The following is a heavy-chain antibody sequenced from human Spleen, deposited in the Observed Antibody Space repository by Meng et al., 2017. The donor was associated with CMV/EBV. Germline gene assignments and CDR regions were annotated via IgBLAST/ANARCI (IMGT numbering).Heavy chain of an antibody. CDR2: IIPILGIA. CDR1: GGTFSSYA. D-gene: IGHD3-10*01. Sequence: SVKVSCKASGGTFSSYAISWVRQAPGQGLEWMGGIIPILGIANYAQKFQGRVTITADKSTSTAYMELSSLRSKDTAVYYCARFYYGSGIYYYYGMDVWGQGTTVTVSS. J-gene: IGHJ6*02. V-gene: IGHV1-69*10. CDR3: ARFYYGSGIYYYYGMDV.